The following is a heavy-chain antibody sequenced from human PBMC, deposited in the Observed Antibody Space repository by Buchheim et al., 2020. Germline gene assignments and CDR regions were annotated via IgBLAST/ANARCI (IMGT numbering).Heavy chain of an antibody. CDR3: ASWGTDIAAAAPGRVKYNWFDP. D-gene: IGHD6-13*01. Sequence: QVQLQESGPGLVKPSQTLSLTCTVSGGSISSGGSYWSWIRQYPGKGLEWIGYIYSSGSSYYNPSLKSRVTISADTSKNQFSLKLSSVTAADTAVYYCASWGTDIAAAAPGRVKYNWFDPWGQGTL. V-gene: IGHV4-31*03. CDR2: IYSSGSS. CDR1: GGSISSGGSY. J-gene: IGHJ5*02.